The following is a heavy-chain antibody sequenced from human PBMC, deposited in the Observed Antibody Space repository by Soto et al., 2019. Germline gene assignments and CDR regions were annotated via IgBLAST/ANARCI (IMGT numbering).Heavy chain of an antibody. D-gene: IGHD1-26*01. CDR2: ISAYNTNT. Sequence: ASVKVSCKASGYTFTSYGISWVRQAPGQGLEWMGWISAYNTNTNYAQKLQGRVTMTTDASTSTSYMELRSLRSDDTAVYFCARDRLGATGDYWGQGTLVTVSS. CDR3: ARDRLGATGDY. V-gene: IGHV1-18*01. CDR1: GYTFTSYG. J-gene: IGHJ4*02.